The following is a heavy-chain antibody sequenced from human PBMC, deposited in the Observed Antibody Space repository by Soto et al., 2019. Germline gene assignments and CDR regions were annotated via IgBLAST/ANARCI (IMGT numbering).Heavy chain of an antibody. J-gene: IGHJ4*02. CDR3: AASPSNLWSGFLDS. CDR2: IYWDDDK. Sequence: QITLKASGPTLVKPTQTLTLTCTFSGFSLSTSGVGVGWIRQPPGKALECLVLIYWDDDKRYSPSLKSRLTNTKPASKNQVVRTMTNMHPLDTATYYCAASPSNLWSGFLDSWRQGSLVTVSS. V-gene: IGHV2-5*02. D-gene: IGHD3-3*01. CDR1: GFSLSTSGVG.